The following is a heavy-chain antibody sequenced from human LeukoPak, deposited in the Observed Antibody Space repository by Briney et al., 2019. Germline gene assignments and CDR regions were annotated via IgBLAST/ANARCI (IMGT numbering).Heavy chain of an antibody. Sequence: GASVKVSCKASGYTLTGYYMHWVRQAPGQGLEWMGWFNPNSGGTNYAQKFQGRVTMTRDTSISTAYMELSRLRSDDTAVYYCARGFGSGYYYEDYWGQGTLVTVSS. D-gene: IGHD3-22*01. CDR3: ARGFGSGYYYEDY. V-gene: IGHV1-2*02. CDR2: FNPNSGGT. J-gene: IGHJ4*02. CDR1: GYTLTGYY.